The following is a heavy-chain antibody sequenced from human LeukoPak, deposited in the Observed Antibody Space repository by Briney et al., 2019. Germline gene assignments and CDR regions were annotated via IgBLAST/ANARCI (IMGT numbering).Heavy chain of an antibody. CDR3: ARALGRAGNYYYYMDV. V-gene: IGHV3-13*01. CDR1: GFTFGSYD. J-gene: IGHJ6*03. Sequence: PGGSLRLSCAASGFTFGSYDMPWVRHATGKGLEWVSAIGTAGDTYYPGSVKGRFTISRENAKNSLYLQMNSLRAGDTAVYYCARALGRAGNYYYYMDVWGKGTTVTVSS. D-gene: IGHD6-13*01. CDR2: IGTAGDT.